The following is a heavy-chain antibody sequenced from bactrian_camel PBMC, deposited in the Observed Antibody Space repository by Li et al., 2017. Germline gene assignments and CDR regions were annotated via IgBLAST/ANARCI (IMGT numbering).Heavy chain of an antibody. V-gene: IGHV3S28*01. D-gene: IGHD1*01. CDR3: VGDAEEY. Sequence: QLVESGGGLIQPGGSLRVSCAASGFTFRNYDMTWVRQAPGKGLEWVSGIVTGGGTTYYADSVKGRFTISRDNAKNTLYLQMNSLKSEDTAVYYCVGDAEEYWGQGTQVTVS. J-gene: IGHJ4*01. CDR1: GFTFRNYD. CDR2: IVTGGGTT.